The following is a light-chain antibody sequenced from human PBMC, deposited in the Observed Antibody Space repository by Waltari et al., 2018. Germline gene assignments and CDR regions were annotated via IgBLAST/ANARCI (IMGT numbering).Light chain of an antibody. V-gene: IGLV1-40*01. CDR3: QSYDSSLSGWV. J-gene: IGLJ3*02. CDR1: SSNIGAGYD. Sequence: QSVLTQPPSVSGAPGQRVTISCTGSSSNIGAGYDVHWYQQSPGTAPKLLIYANTNRPSGVPDRFSGSKSGTSASLAITGLQAEDEADYYCQSYDSSLSGWVFGGGTKLTVL. CDR2: ANT.